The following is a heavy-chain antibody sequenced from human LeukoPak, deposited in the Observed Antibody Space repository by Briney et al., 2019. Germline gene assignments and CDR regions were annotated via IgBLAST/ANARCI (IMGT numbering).Heavy chain of an antibody. J-gene: IGHJ4*02. CDR2: IYYSGST. Sequence: PSETLSHTCTVSGGFINSSSYYWGWIRQPPGKGLEWIGCIYYSGSTYYNASLKRRVTISVDTSKNQFSLKLSSVTAADTVVYYCARVLRVLYCTNGVCLPGGFDYWGQGTLVTVSS. V-gene: IGHV4-39*07. CDR1: GGFINSSSYY. D-gene: IGHD2-8*01. CDR3: ARVLRVLYCTNGVCLPGGFDY.